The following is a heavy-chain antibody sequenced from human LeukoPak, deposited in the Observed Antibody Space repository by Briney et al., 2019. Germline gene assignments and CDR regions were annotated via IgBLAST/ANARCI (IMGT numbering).Heavy chain of an antibody. Sequence: SQTLSLTCTVSGGSISSGDYYWSWIRQPPGKGLEWIGYIYYSGSTYYNPSLKSRVTISVDTSKNQFSLKLSSVTAADTAVYYCTRAFPLGNWFDPWGQGTLVTVSS. V-gene: IGHV4-30-4*08. CDR3: TRAFPLGNWFDP. CDR2: IYYSGST. D-gene: IGHD3-16*01. J-gene: IGHJ5*02. CDR1: GGSISSGDYY.